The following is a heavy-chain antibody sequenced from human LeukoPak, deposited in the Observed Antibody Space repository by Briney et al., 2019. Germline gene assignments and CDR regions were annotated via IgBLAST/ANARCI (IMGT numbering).Heavy chain of an antibody. Sequence: SETLSLTCTVSGGSISSGGYYWSWIRQPAGKGLDFIGRIYRTGSTTSNPSLQDRLTISIDTFKNQFSLQLTSVTAADTAVYYCARGYYAPPVGYYYMDLWGRGTTVTVSS. CDR1: GGSISSGGYY. V-gene: IGHV4-61*02. J-gene: IGHJ6*03. D-gene: IGHD3-10*01. CDR2: IYRTGST. CDR3: ARGYYAPPVGYYYMDL.